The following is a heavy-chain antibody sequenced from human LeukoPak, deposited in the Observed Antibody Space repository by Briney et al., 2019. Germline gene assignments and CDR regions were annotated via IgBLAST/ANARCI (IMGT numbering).Heavy chain of an antibody. D-gene: IGHD2-15*01. V-gene: IGHV3-21*01. CDR3: ARGADGVSSNSRGWFDP. CDR1: GGSIRSYY. J-gene: IGHJ5*02. CDR2: ISTSSSYI. Sequence: KSSETLSLTCTVSGGSIRSYYWSWVRRAPGKGLEWVSSISTSSSYIYYADSVRGRFTISRDNAKNSLYLQMNSLRAEDTAVYSCARGADGVSSNSRGWFDPWGQGTLVTVSS.